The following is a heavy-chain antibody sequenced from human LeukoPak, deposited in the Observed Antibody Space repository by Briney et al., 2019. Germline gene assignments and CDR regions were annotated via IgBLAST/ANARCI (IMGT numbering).Heavy chain of an antibody. V-gene: IGHV3-23*01. CDR2: ISGSGGST. CDR3: AKEGRITMIVVESYYFDY. D-gene: IGHD3-22*01. Sequence: PGGSLRLSCAASRFTFNTYAMSWVRQAPGKGLEWVSAISGSGGSTYYADSVKGRFTISRDNSKNTLYLQMNSLRAEDTAVYYCAKEGRITMIVVESYYFDYWGQGTLVTVSS. CDR1: RFTFNTYA. J-gene: IGHJ4*02.